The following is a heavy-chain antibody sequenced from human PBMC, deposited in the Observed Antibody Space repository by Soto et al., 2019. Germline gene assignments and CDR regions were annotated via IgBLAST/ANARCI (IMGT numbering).Heavy chain of an antibody. Sequence: ASVKVSCKASGYTFTSYGISWVRQAPGQGLEWMGWISAYNGNTNYAQKLQGRVTMTTDTSTSTAYMELRSLRSDDTAVYYCARDLNLGRTKVLRTGGSNSPLGYWGQGTLVTVSS. CDR1: GYTFTSYG. CDR3: ARDLNLGRTKVLRTGGSNSPLGY. D-gene: IGHD3-10*01. J-gene: IGHJ4*02. V-gene: IGHV1-18*01. CDR2: ISAYNGNT.